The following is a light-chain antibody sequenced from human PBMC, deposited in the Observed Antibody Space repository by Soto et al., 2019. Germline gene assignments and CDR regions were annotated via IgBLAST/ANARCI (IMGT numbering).Light chain of an antibody. V-gene: IGLV2-14*02. CDR1: SNDVGGYNL. J-gene: IGLJ1*01. CDR3: KSYAGSNTYV. Sequence: QSALTQPASVSGSPGQSIIISCSGSSNDVGGYNLVSWYQHHPDKAPKVIIYEGTKRPSGLSTRFSGSKSGNTASLTISGLQAEDEADYFCKSYAGSNTYVFGSGTKVTVL. CDR2: EGT.